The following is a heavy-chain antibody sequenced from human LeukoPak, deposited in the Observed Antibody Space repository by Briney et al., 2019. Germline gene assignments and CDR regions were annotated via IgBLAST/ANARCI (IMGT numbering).Heavy chain of an antibody. CDR1: GGSFSGYY. D-gene: IGHD6-13*01. Sequence: PSETLSLTCVVYGGSFSGYYWSWIRQPPGKGLEWIGEINYSGSTNYNPSLKSRVIISVDMSKNQFSLKLSSGTAADTAVYYCARVPSSSWDFYYYMDVWGKGTTVTVSS. CDR2: INYSGST. CDR3: ARVPSSSWDFYYYMDV. V-gene: IGHV4-34*01. J-gene: IGHJ6*03.